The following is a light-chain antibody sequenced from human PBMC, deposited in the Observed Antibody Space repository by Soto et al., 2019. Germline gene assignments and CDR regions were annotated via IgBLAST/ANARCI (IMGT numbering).Light chain of an antibody. J-gene: IGKJ1*01. CDR3: QHYDTYSPMWT. V-gene: IGKV1-5*03. CDR2: EAS. CDR1: QSINW. Sequence: DIQLAQSPSTLSASVGDRITITCRATQSINWLAWYQQKPGKAPKLLIFEASRLESGVPSRVSGSGSGTEFTLNISSLQPDDFGTYYCQHYDTYSPMWTFGQGTKVDVK.